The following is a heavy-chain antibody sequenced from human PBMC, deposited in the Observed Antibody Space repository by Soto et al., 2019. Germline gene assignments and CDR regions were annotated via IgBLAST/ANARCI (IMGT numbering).Heavy chain of an antibody. J-gene: IGHJ6*02. Sequence: PGESLKISCKGSGYSFTSYWIGWVRQMPGKGLEWMGIIYPGDSDTRYSPSFQGQVTISADKSISTAYLQWSSLKASDTAMYYCARTYYDILTGQSAPYYYYGMDVWGQGTKVTVSS. V-gene: IGHV5-51*01. CDR2: IYPGDSDT. CDR1: GYSFTSYW. D-gene: IGHD3-9*01. CDR3: ARTYYDILTGQSAPYYYYGMDV.